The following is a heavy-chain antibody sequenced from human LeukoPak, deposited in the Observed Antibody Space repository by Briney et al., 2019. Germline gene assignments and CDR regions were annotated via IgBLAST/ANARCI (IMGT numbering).Heavy chain of an antibody. J-gene: IGHJ4*01. Sequence: PGGSLRPSCAASAFTFSTHWMHWVRQVPGRGPVWVSRADGGGSSTSYADSVKGRFSISRDNAKSTLYLQMNGLRAEDTAVYYCARGPGSSGGAYVGDYWGHGTLVTVSS. D-gene: IGHD3-22*01. CDR1: AFTFSTHW. CDR2: ADGGGSST. V-gene: IGHV3-74*01. CDR3: ARGPGSSGGAYVGDY.